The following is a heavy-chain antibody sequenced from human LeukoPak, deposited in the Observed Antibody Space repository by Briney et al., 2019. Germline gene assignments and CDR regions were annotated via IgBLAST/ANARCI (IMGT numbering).Heavy chain of an antibody. CDR3: AKTPRGYTYLPDY. D-gene: IGHD5-18*01. Sequence: GGSLRLSCAASGFTFSSYWMHCVRQAPGKGLVWVSRINSDGSSTSYADSVKGRFTISRDNAKNTLYLQMNSLRAEDTAVYYCAKTPRGYTYLPDYWGQGTLVTVSS. J-gene: IGHJ4*02. CDR2: INSDGSST. V-gene: IGHV3-74*01. CDR1: GFTFSSYW.